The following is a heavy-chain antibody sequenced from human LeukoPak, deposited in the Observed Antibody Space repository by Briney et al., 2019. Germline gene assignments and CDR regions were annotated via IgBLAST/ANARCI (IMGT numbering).Heavy chain of an antibody. V-gene: IGHV1-2*02. CDR1: GYTFTGDY. J-gene: IGHJ5*02. D-gene: IGHD6-6*01. CDR3: ARVVSSGWFDP. CDR2: INPNSGGT. Sequence: ASVKVSCKASGYTFTGDYMHWLRQAPGQGLEWMGWINPNSGGTNYAQKFQGRVTMTRDTSISTAYMELSRLRSDDTAVYYCARVVSSGWFDPWGQGTLVTVSS.